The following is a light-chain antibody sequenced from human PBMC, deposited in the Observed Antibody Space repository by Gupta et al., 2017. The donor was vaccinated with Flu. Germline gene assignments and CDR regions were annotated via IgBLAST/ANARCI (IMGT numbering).Light chain of an antibody. V-gene: IGLV1-40*01. CDR3: QSYDRSLSGWV. J-gene: IGLJ3*02. CDR2: GNN. Sequence: VTISCTGSSSNIGKDYAVHWYQQLPGTAPKLLIYGNNNRPAGVPDRFSGPKSGTSASLAITGLQAEDEADYYCQSYDRSLSGWVFGGGTKRTVL. CDR1: SSNIGKDYA.